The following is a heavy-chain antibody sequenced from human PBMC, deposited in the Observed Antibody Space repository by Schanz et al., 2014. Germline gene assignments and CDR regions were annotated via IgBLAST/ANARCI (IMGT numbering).Heavy chain of an antibody. V-gene: IGHV3-23*01. CDR1: GFSLDIFA. J-gene: IGHJ5*02. CDR3: ARGRVLES. CDR2: FNDGGVNK. D-gene: IGHD1-1*01. Sequence: EVHLLESGGGLVEPGGSLRLSCATSGFSLDIFAVSWVRQAPGKGLEWVSSFNDGGVNKYYADSVKGGFTISRDNAKNTLYLQMNTLRAEDTAVYYCARGRVLESWGQGTLVTVSS.